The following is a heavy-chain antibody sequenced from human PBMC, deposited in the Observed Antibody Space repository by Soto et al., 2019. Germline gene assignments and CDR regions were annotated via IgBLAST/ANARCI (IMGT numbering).Heavy chain of an antibody. CDR1: GFTFSSYS. Sequence: EVPLVESGGGLVKPGGSLRLSCAASGFTFSSYSMNWVRQAPGKGLEWVSSISSSSSYIYYADAVKGRFTISRDKAKNSLYLQMNSPRAEDTAVYYCARGTSSGWKLGIDYWGQGTLVTVSS. CDR3: ARGTSSGWKLGIDY. CDR2: ISSSSSYI. D-gene: IGHD6-19*01. J-gene: IGHJ4*02. V-gene: IGHV3-21*01.